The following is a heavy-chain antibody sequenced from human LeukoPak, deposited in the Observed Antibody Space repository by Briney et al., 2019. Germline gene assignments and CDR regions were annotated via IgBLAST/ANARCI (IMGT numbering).Heavy chain of an antibody. CDR3: ARGRFLEWLLTGYNWFDP. J-gene: IGHJ5*02. CDR1: GGSFSGYY. V-gene: IGHV4-34*01. CDR2: INHSGST. D-gene: IGHD3-3*01. Sequence: SETLSLTCAVYGGSFSGYYWSWIRQPPGKGLEWIGEINHSGSTNYNPSLKSRVTISVDTSKNQFSLKLNSVTAADTAVYYCARGRFLEWLLTGYNWFDPWGQGTLVTVSS.